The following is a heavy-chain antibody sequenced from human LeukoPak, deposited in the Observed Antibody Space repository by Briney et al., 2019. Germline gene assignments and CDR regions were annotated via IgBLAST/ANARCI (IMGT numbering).Heavy chain of an antibody. D-gene: IGHD3-10*01. CDR1: GLTVSTDY. Sequence: GGSLRLSCAASGLTVSTDYMSWVRQAPGKGLEWVSVIFPSHSTYYADSVKGRFTISGDNSKNAVYLQMNSLRPEDTAVYYCATKAGSGGGYFDYWGQGTLVTVSS. J-gene: IGHJ4*02. V-gene: IGHV3-53*05. CDR2: IFPSHST. CDR3: ATKAGSGGGYFDY.